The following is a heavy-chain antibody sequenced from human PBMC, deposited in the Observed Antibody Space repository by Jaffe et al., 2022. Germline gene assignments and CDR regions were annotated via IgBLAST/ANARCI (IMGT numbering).Heavy chain of an antibody. CDR1: GFSVSHDF. CDR3: ARGELESFRSYDY. CDR2: LYSSGTT. Sequence: EVQVVQSGGGLMQPGGSLRLSCEVSGFSVSHDFMAWVRQAPGKGPQWVSVLYSSGTTYYEDSVKGRFTISRDNSKNTLFLEMNNLRVEDTAVYYCARGELESFRSYDYWGQGTSVIVSS. D-gene: IGHD3-10*01. V-gene: IGHV3-53*02. J-gene: IGHJ4*02.